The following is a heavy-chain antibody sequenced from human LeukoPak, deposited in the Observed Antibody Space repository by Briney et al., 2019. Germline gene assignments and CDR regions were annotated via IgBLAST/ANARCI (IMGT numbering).Heavy chain of an antibody. CDR1: GGSISSYY. CDR3: ASYTGTTSSFDY. D-gene: IGHD1-7*01. Sequence: SETLSLTCTVSGGSISSYYWSWIRQPPGKGLEWIAYIYYSGNTNYNPSLKNRVTMSVDTSKNQFSLKLSSVTAADTAVYYCASYTGTTSSFDYWGQGTLVTVS. V-gene: IGHV4-59*01. CDR2: IYYSGNT. J-gene: IGHJ4*02.